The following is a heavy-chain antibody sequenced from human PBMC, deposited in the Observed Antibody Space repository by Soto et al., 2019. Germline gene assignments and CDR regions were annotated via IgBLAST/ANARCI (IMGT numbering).Heavy chain of an antibody. D-gene: IGHD4-17*01. J-gene: IGHJ4*02. V-gene: IGHV1-46*03. CDR3: ARYPMTTVSFDY. CDR2: INPKSGSA. Sequence: ASVKVSCKASGYTFTDYHIHWVRQAPGQGLEWMGIINPKSGSASYAHIFQGRVTMTRDTSTSTVYLELNSLRSEDTAVYYCARYPMTTVSFDYWGQGTLVTVSS. CDR1: GYTFTDYH.